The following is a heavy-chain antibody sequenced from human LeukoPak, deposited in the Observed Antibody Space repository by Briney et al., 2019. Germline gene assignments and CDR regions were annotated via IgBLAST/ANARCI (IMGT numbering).Heavy chain of an antibody. Sequence: GGSLRLSCAASGFTFSSYAMNWVRQAPGKGLEYVSAISSNGGYTYYANSVKGRSTISRDNSKNTLYLQMGSLRAEDMAVYYCARGGYGASTPYYMDVWGKGTTVTVSS. CDR3: ARGGYGASTPYYMDV. CDR2: ISSNGGYT. CDR1: GFTFSSYA. V-gene: IGHV3-64*01. D-gene: IGHD1-26*01. J-gene: IGHJ6*03.